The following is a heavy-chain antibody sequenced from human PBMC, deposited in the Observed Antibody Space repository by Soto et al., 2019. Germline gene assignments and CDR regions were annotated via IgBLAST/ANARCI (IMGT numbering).Heavy chain of an antibody. Sequence: QVHLEQSGAEVKKPGASVRVSCKVSGYSFIKMSMHWVRQGPGKGLEWLGGFVPEEGGPVYAQNFQGRVTMTEDPSSETTYMDLTRLTAEDTAIYYCATIIRPPGGMLGAGLSEACFNYWGRGTLVTVSS. J-gene: IGHJ4*02. CDR3: ATIIRPPGGMLGAGLSEACFNY. CDR2: FVPEEGGP. D-gene: IGHD1-26*01. CDR1: GYSFIKMS. V-gene: IGHV1-24*01.